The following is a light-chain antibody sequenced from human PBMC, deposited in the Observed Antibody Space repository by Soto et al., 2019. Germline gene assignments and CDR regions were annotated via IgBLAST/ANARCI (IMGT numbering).Light chain of an antibody. CDR1: QGISTY. CDR2: TAS. J-gene: IGKJ4*01. Sequence: DIQMSQSPSFLSASVGDRVTITCRASQGISTYLVWYQQKTGKAPNLLIYTASTLQSGVPSRFTGSGSGTEFSLTVSSLQPEDSATYYCQQIYDYPLTFGGGTKVDIK. CDR3: QQIYDYPLT. V-gene: IGKV1-9*01.